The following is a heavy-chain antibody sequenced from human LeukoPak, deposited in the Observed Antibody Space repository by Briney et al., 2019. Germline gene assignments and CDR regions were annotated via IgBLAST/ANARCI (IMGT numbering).Heavy chain of an antibody. V-gene: IGHV3-21*01. CDR1: GFTFSSYS. J-gene: IGHJ6*04. CDR3: ARDRLALLWFGELQDV. Sequence: KPGGSLRLSCAASGFTFSSYSMNWVRQAPGKGLEWVSSISSSSSYIYYADSVKGRFTISRDNAKNSPYLQMNSLRAEDTAVYYCARDRLALLWFGELQDVWGKGTTVTVSS. D-gene: IGHD3-10*01. CDR2: ISSSSSYI.